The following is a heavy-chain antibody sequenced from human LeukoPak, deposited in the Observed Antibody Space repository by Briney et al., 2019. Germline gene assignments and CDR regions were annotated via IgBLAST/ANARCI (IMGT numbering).Heavy chain of an antibody. CDR3: ARAPPLRYFDWSPSVEYYYMDV. V-gene: IGHV1-8*03. CDR1: GYPFPNYD. Sequence: ASVKVSCQASGYPFPNYDINWVRQATGQGLEWMGWENPNSGNTGYAQKFQGRVTITRNTSISTAYMELSSLRSEDTAVYYCARAPPLRYFDWSPSVEYYYMDVWGKGTAVTVSS. D-gene: IGHD3-9*01. CDR2: ENPNSGNT. J-gene: IGHJ6*03.